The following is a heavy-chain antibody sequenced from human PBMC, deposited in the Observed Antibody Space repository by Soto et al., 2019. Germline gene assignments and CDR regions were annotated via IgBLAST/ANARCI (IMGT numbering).Heavy chain of an antibody. D-gene: IGHD7-27*01. J-gene: IGHJ4*02. CDR2: IYYNGNT. CDR3: TRANWYSEY. CDR1: GGSISNHY. Sequence: QVQLQESGPGLVKPSETLSLTCSVSGGSISNHYWSWIRQPPGKGLEWIGYIYYNGNTNYNPSLKSRVIMSVDTSRNQISLKLTTVTAADTAVYYCTRANWYSEYWGQGTLVTVSS. V-gene: IGHV4-59*11.